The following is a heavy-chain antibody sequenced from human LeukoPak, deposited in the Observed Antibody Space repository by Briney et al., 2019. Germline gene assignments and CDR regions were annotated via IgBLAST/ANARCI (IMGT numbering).Heavy chain of an antibody. D-gene: IGHD6-19*01. CDR1: GFTLSSYS. CDR3: ARVRSSGSPGRYYFDY. Sequence: GGSLRLSCAASGFTLSSYSMNWVRQAPGKGLEWVSSISSSSSYIYYADSVKGRFTISRDNVKNSLYLQMNSLRAEDTAVYYCARVRSSGSPGRYYFDYWGQGTLVTVSS. CDR2: ISSSSSYI. V-gene: IGHV3-21*01. J-gene: IGHJ4*02.